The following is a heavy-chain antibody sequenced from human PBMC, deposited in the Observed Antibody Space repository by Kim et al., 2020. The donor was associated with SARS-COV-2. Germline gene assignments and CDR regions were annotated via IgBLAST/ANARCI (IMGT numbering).Heavy chain of an antibody. CDR2: T. J-gene: IGHJ5*02. V-gene: IGHV1-46*01. Sequence: TSYARKCPGRDTMTRDTSTSTVYMELSSLRSEDTAVYYCARLYGNNWFDPWGQGTLVTVSS. CDR3: ARLYGNNWFDP. D-gene: IGHD4-17*01.